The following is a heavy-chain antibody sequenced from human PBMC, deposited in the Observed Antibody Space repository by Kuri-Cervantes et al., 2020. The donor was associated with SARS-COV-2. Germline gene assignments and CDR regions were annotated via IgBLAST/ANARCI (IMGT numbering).Heavy chain of an antibody. CDR2: VNHRGDT. J-gene: IGHJ6*03. CDR1: GGSISSHY. D-gene: IGHD4-17*01. Sequence: SETLSLTCTVSGGSISSHYLNWIRQSPGRGLEWIGEVNHRGDTNYNPSLKNRVTISVDTSSKQFSLHLGSVTVADTAVYYCARAYGFLRYIYYMDVWGRGTTVTVSS. V-gene: IGHV4-34*01. CDR3: ARAYGFLRYIYYMDV.